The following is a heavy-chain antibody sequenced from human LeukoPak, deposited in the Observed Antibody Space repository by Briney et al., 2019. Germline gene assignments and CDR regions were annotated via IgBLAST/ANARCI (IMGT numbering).Heavy chain of an antibody. CDR1: GFTFDDYA. CDR2: ISWNSGGI. Sequence: GGSLRLSCAASGFTFDDYAMHWVRQAPGKGLEWVSGISWNSGGIGYADSVKGRFTISRDNAKNSLYLQMNSLRAEDTALYYCAKGDRYYDSSGYPFDYWGQGTLVTVSS. V-gene: IGHV3-9*01. J-gene: IGHJ4*02. CDR3: AKGDRYYDSSGYPFDY. D-gene: IGHD3-22*01.